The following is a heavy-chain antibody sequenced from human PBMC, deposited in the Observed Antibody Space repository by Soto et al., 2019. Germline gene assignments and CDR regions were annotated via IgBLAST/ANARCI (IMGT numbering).Heavy chain of an antibody. CDR3: AIGYQGSGWPYHYYGMDV. J-gene: IGHJ6*02. CDR1: GFTFSSYW. CDR2: IKHDGSDK. V-gene: IGHV3-7*01. Sequence: EVQLVESGGGLVQPGGSLRLSCVASGFTFSSYWMSWVRQAPGKGLEWVANIKHDGSDKYYVDSVKDRFTISRDNAKNSRYLQMNGLRAEDSAVYYCAIGYQGSGWPYHYYGMDVWGQGTTVTVSS. D-gene: IGHD6-19*01.